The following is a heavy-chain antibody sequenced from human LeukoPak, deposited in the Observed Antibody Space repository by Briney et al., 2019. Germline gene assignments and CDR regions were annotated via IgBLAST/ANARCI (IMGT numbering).Heavy chain of an antibody. Sequence: SETLSLTCTVSGGSISSYYWSWIRQPPGKGLEWIGYIYYSGTTNYNPSLKSRVTISVDTSKNQFSLKLSSVTAADTAVYYCARRSLAARPFDYWGQGTLVTVSS. CDR2: IYYSGTT. D-gene: IGHD6-6*01. CDR3: ARRSLAARPFDY. J-gene: IGHJ4*02. V-gene: IGHV4-59*08. CDR1: GGSISSYY.